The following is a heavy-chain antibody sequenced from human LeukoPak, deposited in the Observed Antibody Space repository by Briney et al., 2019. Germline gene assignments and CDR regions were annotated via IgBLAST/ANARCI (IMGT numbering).Heavy chain of an antibody. D-gene: IGHD3-10*01. CDR1: GFTFSSYW. Sequence: TGGSLRLSCAASGFTFSSYWMSWVRQAPGKGLEWVANIKQDGSEKYYVGSVKGRFTISRDNAKNSLYLQMNSLRAEDTAVYYCARDPHISFGEFPYFDYWGQGTLVTVSS. V-gene: IGHV3-7*01. J-gene: IGHJ4*02. CDR2: IKQDGSEK. CDR3: ARDPHISFGEFPYFDY.